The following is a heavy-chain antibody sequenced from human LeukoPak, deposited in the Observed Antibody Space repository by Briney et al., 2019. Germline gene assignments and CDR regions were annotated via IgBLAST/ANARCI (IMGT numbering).Heavy chain of an antibody. Sequence: PGGPLRLSCAASGFTFSDYYMIWIRQAPGKRLEWVSYISKSGGDTKYADSVKGRFTISRDNAKNSLYLQMNSLRADDTAIYYCARVRQSGSPLDYWGQGTLVTVSS. D-gene: IGHD1-26*01. CDR3: ARVRQSGSPLDY. J-gene: IGHJ4*02. CDR1: GFTFSDYY. V-gene: IGHV3-11*05. CDR2: ISKSGGDT.